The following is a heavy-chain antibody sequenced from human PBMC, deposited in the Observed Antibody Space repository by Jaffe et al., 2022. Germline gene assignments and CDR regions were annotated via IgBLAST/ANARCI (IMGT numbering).Heavy chain of an antibody. CDR3: TTAPRPGP. J-gene: IGHJ5*02. CDR1: GFDFSKLW. CDR2: IKIKSDGEAT. V-gene: IGHV3-15*01. Sequence: EVQVVESGGGLVEPGGSLRLSCAASGFDFSKLWMIWVRQAPGKGLEWVGRIKIKSDGEATDYAAPVRGRFTISRDDSSNTLYLQMNSLKTEDTAVYYCTTAPRPGPWGQGTLVTVSS.